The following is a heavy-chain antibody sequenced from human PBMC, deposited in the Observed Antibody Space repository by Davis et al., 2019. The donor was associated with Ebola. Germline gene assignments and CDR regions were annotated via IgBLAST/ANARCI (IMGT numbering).Heavy chain of an antibody. V-gene: IGHV3-23*01. Sequence: GESLKISCAASGFTFRNYAMTWVRQAPGRGLEWVSSIGGSAGATTYFADFVEGRFTISRDNAKNSLYLQMNSLRDEDTAVYYCARDTLWFGELLYTSDAFDIWGQGTMVTVSS. CDR3: ARDTLWFGELLYTSDAFDI. J-gene: IGHJ3*02. CDR2: IGGSAGATT. CDR1: GFTFRNYA. D-gene: IGHD3-10*01.